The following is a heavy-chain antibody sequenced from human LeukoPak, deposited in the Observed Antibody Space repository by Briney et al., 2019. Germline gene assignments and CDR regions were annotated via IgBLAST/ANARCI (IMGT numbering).Heavy chain of an antibody. CDR3: ARDRNTPTRSYDFWSGYPPSFDY. D-gene: IGHD3-3*01. CDR2: ISAYNGNT. CDR1: GYTFTSYG. V-gene: IGHV1-18*01. Sequence: ASVKVSCKASGYTFTSYGISWVRQAPGQGLEWMGWISAYNGNTNYAQKLQGRVTMTTDTSTSTAYMELRSLRSDDTAVYYCARDRNTPTRSYDFWSGYPPSFDYWGQGTLVTVSS. J-gene: IGHJ4*02.